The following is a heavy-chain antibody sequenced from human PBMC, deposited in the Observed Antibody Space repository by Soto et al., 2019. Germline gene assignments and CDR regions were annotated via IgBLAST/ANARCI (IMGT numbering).Heavy chain of an antibody. CDR2: IKSKTDGGTT. V-gene: IGHV3-15*01. CDR1: GFTLSDHY. Sequence: PGGSLRLSCSVSGFTLSDHYIDWVRQAPGKGLEWVGRIKSKTDGGTTDYAAPVKGRFTISRDDSKNTLYLQMNSLKAEDTAVYYCRVKGYWGQGTLVTVSS. D-gene: IGHD6-13*01. J-gene: IGHJ4*02. CDR3: RVKGY.